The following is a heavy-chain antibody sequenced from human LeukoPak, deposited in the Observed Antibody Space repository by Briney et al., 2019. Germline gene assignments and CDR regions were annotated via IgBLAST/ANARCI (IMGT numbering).Heavy chain of an antibody. D-gene: IGHD6-19*01. CDR2: IIPIFGTA. Sequence: ASVKVSCKASGGTFSSYAISWVRQAPGQGLEWMGGIIPIFGTANYAQKFQGRVTITTDESTSTAYMELSSLRSEDTAVYYCARRRESSGLIFDYWGQGTLVTVSS. CDR1: GGTFSSYA. V-gene: IGHV1-69*05. J-gene: IGHJ4*02. CDR3: ARRRESSGLIFDY.